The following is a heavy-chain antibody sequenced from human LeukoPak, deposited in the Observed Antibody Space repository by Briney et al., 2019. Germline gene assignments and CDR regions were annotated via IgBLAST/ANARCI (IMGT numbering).Heavy chain of an antibody. CDR1: GFTFSSYW. Sequence: PGGSLRLSCAASGFTFSSYWMHWVRQAPGKGLVWVSRINSDGSSTSYADSVKGRFTISRDNAKNTLYLQMNSLRAEDTAVYYCARSMIVVVTDDAFDIWGQGTMVTVSS. V-gene: IGHV3-74*01. CDR3: ARSMIVVVTDDAFDI. CDR2: INSDGSST. D-gene: IGHD3-22*01. J-gene: IGHJ3*02.